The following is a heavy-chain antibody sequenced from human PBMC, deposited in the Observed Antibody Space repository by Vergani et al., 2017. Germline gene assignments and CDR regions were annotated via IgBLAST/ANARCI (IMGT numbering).Heavy chain of an antibody. Sequence: QVQLVQSGAEVKKPGASVKVSCKASGYTFTSYAMHWVRQAPGQRLEWMGWINPNSGGTNYAQKFQGRFTMTRDTSISTAYLELSRLRSDETAVYYCASAYSSSWYGSGDDYGGEGSLVTVSS. CDR3: ASAYSSSWYGSGDDY. J-gene: IGHJ4*02. V-gene: IGHV1-2*02. CDR2: INPNSGGT. CDR1: GYTFTSYA. D-gene: IGHD6-13*01.